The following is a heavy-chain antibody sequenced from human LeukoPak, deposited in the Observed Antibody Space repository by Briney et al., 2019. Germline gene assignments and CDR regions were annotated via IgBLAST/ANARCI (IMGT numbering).Heavy chain of an antibody. J-gene: IGHJ6*03. Sequence: PSETLSLTCTVSGGSISSYYWSWIRQPPGKGLEWIGYIYYSGSTNYNPSLKSRVTISVDTSKNQFSLKLSSVTAADTAMYYCARGSYRSPYYYYYYMDVWGKGTTVTISS. CDR3: ARGSYRSPYYYYYYMDV. CDR1: GGSISSYY. CDR2: IYYSGST. V-gene: IGHV4-59*01. D-gene: IGHD3-16*02.